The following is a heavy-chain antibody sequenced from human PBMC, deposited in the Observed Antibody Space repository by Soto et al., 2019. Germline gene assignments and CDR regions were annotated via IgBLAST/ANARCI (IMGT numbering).Heavy chain of an antibody. Sequence: SETLSLTCTVSSGSISSSSYYWVWIRQPPGKGLEWIGNIYYSGSTNYNPSLKSRVTISVDTSKNQFSLKLSSVTAADTAVYYCARGGIAAAGNFQHWGQGTLVTVSS. J-gene: IGHJ1*01. D-gene: IGHD6-13*01. CDR1: SGSISSSSYY. CDR2: IYYSGST. V-gene: IGHV4-39*07. CDR3: ARGGIAAAGNFQH.